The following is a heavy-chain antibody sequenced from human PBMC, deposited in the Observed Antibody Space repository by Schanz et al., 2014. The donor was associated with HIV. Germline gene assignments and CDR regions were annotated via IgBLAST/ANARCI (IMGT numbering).Heavy chain of an antibody. D-gene: IGHD2-8*01. CDR2: ISYDGSNK. Sequence: QVQLVESGGGVVQPGRSLRLSCAASGFTFSSYGMHWVRQAPGKGLEWVAVISYDGSNKYYADSVKGRFTISRDNSNNTLYLQMNSLRAEDTAVYYCARGVVVAGVGRAFDTWGLGTLVTVSS. V-gene: IGHV3-30*03. CDR3: ARGVVVAGVGRAFDT. J-gene: IGHJ3*02. CDR1: GFTFSSYG.